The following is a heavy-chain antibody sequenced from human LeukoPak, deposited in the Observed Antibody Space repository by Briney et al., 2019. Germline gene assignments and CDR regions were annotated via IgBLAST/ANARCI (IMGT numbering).Heavy chain of an antibody. CDR2: INHSGST. V-gene: IGHV4-39*07. CDR1: GGSISSSSYY. D-gene: IGHD3-3*01. CDR3: ARGLRFYGMDV. J-gene: IGHJ6*02. Sequence: NSSETLSLTCTVSGGSISSSSYYWSWIRQPPGKGLEWIGEINHSGSTNYNPSLKSRVTISVDTSKNQFSLKLSSVTAADTAVYYCARGLRFYGMDVWGQGTTVTVSS.